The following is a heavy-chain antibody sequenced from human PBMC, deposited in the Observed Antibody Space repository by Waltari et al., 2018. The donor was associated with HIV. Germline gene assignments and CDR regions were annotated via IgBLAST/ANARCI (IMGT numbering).Heavy chain of an antibody. CDR2: IYYTGST. J-gene: IGHJ4*02. CDR1: GGSVSSGDYY. Sequence: QVHLQESGPGLVTPLQTLSLTCIVAGGSVSSGDYYWRWIRQHPEKGLEWIGYIYYTGSTSYNPSLKSRVTISLDTSKNQFSLKLRSVTAADTAVYYCARDGDFWGLAPFYWGQGILVTVSS. CDR3: ARDGDFWGLAPFY. V-gene: IGHV4-31*03. D-gene: IGHD7-27*01.